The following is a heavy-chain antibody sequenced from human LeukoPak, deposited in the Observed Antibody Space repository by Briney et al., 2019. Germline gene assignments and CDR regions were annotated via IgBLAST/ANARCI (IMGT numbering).Heavy chain of an antibody. J-gene: IGHJ4*02. Sequence: TGGSLRLSCEASEFTFSTYAMTWVRQAPGKGLEWVSSISSSGAGTYHADSVKGRFTISRDNSKDTLYLQMNGLRVEDTAVYYCAKGPGTAGWDYFDYWGQGTLVTVSS. CDR3: AKGPGTAGWDYFDY. CDR1: EFTFSTYA. V-gene: IGHV3-23*01. D-gene: IGHD6-19*01. CDR2: ISSSGAGT.